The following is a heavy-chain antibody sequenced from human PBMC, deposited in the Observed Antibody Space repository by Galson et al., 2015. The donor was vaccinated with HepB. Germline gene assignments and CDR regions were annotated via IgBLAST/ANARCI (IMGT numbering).Heavy chain of an antibody. CDR3: ARDRGCNWNYDGLEV. J-gene: IGHJ6*02. V-gene: IGHV3-21*01. Sequence: SLRLSCAASGFTFSAYTMHWVRQAPGKGLEWVSSINASNGNIYYADSVKGRFTISRDNAKNSLFLQMNSLRAEDTAVYYCARDRGCNWNYDGLEVWGQGTTVTVSS. D-gene: IGHD1-20*01. CDR2: INASNGNI. CDR1: GFTFSAYT.